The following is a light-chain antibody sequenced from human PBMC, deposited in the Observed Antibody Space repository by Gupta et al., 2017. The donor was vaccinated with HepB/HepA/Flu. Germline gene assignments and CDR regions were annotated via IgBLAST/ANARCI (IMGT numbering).Light chain of an antibody. CDR1: SSDVGSYNL. CDR3: CSYAGSSTIYV. V-gene: IGLV2-23*02. Sequence: QSALTQPASVSGSPGQSITISCTGTSSDVGSYNLVSWYQQHPGKAPKLMIYEVSKRPSGVSNRFSGSKSGNTAALTIAGLQAEEEADYYCCSYAGSSTIYVFGTGTKVTVL. J-gene: IGLJ1*01. CDR2: EVS.